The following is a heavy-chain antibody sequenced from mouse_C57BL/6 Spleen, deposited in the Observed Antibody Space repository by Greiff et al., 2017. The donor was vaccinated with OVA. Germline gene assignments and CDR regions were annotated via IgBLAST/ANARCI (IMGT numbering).Heavy chain of an antibody. D-gene: IGHD2-3*01. CDR3: ARARIYDDGYYAMDY. J-gene: IGHJ4*01. CDR2: ISDGGSYT. V-gene: IGHV5-4*01. Sequence: EVQLQESGGGLVKPGGSLKLSCAASGFTFSSYAMSWVRQTPEKRLEWVATISDGGSYTYYPDNVKGRFTISRGNAKNNLYLQMSHLKSEDTAMYYCARARIYDDGYYAMDYWGQGTSVTVSS. CDR1: GFTFSSYA.